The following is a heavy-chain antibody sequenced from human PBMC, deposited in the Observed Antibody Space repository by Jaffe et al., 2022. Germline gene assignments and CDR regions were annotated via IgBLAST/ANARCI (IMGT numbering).Heavy chain of an antibody. CDR2: ISWNSGSI. V-gene: IGHV3-9*01. CDR1: GFTFDDYA. D-gene: IGHD4-4*01. J-gene: IGHJ3*02. Sequence: EVQLVESGGGLVQPGRSLRLSCAASGFTFDDYAMHWVRQAPGKGLEWVSGISWNSGSIGYADSVKGRFTISRDNAKNSLYLQMNSLRAEDTALYYCAKALTIAMTTVTTSDAFDIWGQGTMVTVSS. CDR3: AKALTIAMTTVTTSDAFDI.